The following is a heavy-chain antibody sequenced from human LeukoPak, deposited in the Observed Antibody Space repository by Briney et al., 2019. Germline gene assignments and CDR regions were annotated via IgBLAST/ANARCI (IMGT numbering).Heavy chain of an antibody. CDR2: IWYDGSNK. J-gene: IGHJ6*03. D-gene: IGHD4-23*01. CDR1: GFTFSSYG. CDR3: AKDRLSNPTPYYMDV. V-gene: IGHV3-33*06. Sequence: GGSRRLSCAASGFTFSSYGMHWVRQAPGKGLEWVAVIWYDGSNKYYADSVKGRFTISRDNSKNTLYLQMNSLRAEDTAVYYCAKDRLSNPTPYYMDVWGKGTTVTVSS.